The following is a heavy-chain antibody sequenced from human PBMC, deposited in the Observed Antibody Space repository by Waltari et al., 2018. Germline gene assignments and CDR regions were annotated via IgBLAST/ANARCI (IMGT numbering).Heavy chain of an antibody. D-gene: IGHD4-4*01. CDR2: IDSGGST. Sequence: EVQLVESGGGLIQPGGSLRLSCAAPGFTVRSNYLRCVRQAPGKGLGWVSVIDSGGSTYYADSVKGRFTISRDNSKNTLYLQMNSLRAEDTAVYYCARDASYSTGMDVWGQGTTVTVSS. J-gene: IGHJ6*02. CDR1: GFTVRSNY. V-gene: IGHV3-53*01. CDR3: ARDASYSTGMDV.